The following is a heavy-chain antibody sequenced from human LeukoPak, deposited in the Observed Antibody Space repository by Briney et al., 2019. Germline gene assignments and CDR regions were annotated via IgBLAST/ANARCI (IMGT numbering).Heavy chain of an antibody. CDR2: ISAYNGNT. V-gene: IGHV1-18*01. CDR3: ARDLGVTSIFGVVISAPWFDP. D-gene: IGHD3-3*01. Sequence: GVSVKVSCKASGYTFTSYGISRVRQAPGQGLEWMGWISAYNGNTNYAQKLQGRVTMTTDTSTSTAYMELRSLRSDDTAVYYCARDLGVTSIFGVVISAPWFDPWGQGTLVTVSS. CDR1: GYTFTSYG. J-gene: IGHJ5*02.